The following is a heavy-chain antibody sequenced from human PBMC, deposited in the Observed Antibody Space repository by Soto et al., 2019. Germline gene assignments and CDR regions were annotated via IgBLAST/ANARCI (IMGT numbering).Heavy chain of an antibody. V-gene: IGHV4-59*11. J-gene: IGHJ4*02. D-gene: IGHD6-6*01. Sequence: SETLSLTGTVSGGSISDLYWSWIRQPPGKGLEWIGYIYYSGSTNYNPSLKSRVTISVDTSKNQFSLNLRSMSPADTAVYYCARVGGLAARTFDYWGPGTLVTVSS. CDR3: ARVGGLAARTFDY. CDR2: IYYSGST. CDR1: GGSISDLY.